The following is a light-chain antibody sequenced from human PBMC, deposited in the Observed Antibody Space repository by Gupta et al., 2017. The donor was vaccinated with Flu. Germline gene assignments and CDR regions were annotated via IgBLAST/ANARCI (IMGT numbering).Light chain of an antibody. V-gene: IGLV1-40*01. Sequence: QSVLTQPPSVSGAPGQRVTISCTGGSSNIGSGFDVHWYQQLPGTAPNLLIYGNTNRPSGVPDRFSGSKSGTSASLAITGLQVEDEADYYCQSYDRYLTAWVFGGGTKLTVL. CDR2: GNT. CDR1: SSNIGSGFD. J-gene: IGLJ3*02. CDR3: QSYDRYLTAWV.